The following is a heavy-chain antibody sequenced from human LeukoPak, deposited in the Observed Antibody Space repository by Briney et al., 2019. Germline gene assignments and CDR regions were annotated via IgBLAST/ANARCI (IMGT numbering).Heavy chain of an antibody. Sequence: PGGSLRLSCAASGFTFSSYSMNWVRQAPGKGLGWVSSISSSSSYIYYADSVKGRFTISRDNAKNSLYLQMNSLRAEDTAVYYCARKTKKSNYFDYWGQGTLVTVSS. J-gene: IGHJ4*02. D-gene: IGHD1-14*01. CDR3: ARKTKKSNYFDY. V-gene: IGHV3-21*01. CDR1: GFTFSSYS. CDR2: ISSSSSYI.